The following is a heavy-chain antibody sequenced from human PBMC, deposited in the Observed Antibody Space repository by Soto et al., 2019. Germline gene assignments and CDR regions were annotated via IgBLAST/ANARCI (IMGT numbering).Heavy chain of an antibody. CDR1: GYTFTSYD. Sequence: ASVKVSCKASGYTFTSYDINWVRQATGQGLEWMGWMNPNNGNTEYAQKFQGRVTMTRDTSASTAYMELSSLRSEDTAVYYCARDFGEFDYWGQGTLVTVSS. D-gene: IGHD3-16*01. V-gene: IGHV1-8*01. J-gene: IGHJ4*02. CDR2: MNPNNGNT. CDR3: ARDFGEFDY.